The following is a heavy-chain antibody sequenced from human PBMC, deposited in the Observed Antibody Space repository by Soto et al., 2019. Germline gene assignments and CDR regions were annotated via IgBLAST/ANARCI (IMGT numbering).Heavy chain of an antibody. CDR2: ISGSGGST. Sequence: GGSLRLSCAASGFTFSSYAMSWVRQAPGKGLEWVSAISGSGGSTYYADSVKGRFTISRDNSKNTLYLQMDSLRAEDTAVYYCAKDSDAGPYFFDCWGQGSLVTVSS. J-gene: IGHJ4*02. D-gene: IGHD6-13*01. CDR3: AKDSDAGPYFFDC. CDR1: GFTFSSYA. V-gene: IGHV3-23*01.